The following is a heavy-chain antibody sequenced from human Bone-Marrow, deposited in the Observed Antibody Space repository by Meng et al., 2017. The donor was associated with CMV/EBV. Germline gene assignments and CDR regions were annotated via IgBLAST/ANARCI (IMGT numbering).Heavy chain of an antibody. J-gene: IGHJ6*02. V-gene: IGHV3-66*02. D-gene: IGHD3-22*01. CDR1: GFTVSSNY. Sequence: GESLKISCAASGFTVSSNYMSWVRQAPGKGLEWVSVIYSGGSTYYADSVKGRFTISRDNSKNTLYLQMNSLRAEDTAVYYCAREDGFPYYYDSSGYYYEGGDMDYYYYGMDVWGQGTTVTVSS. CDR3: AREDGFPYYYDSSGYYYEGGDMDYYYYGMDV. CDR2: IYSGGST.